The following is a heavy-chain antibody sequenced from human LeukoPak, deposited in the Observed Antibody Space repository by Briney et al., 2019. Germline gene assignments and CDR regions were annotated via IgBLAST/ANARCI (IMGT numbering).Heavy chain of an antibody. CDR1: GFTFSSYG. CDR3: ARDPPQGYDSSGYYYEKDAFDI. CDR2: IWYDGSNK. D-gene: IGHD3-22*01. Sequence: GGSLRLSCAASGFTFSSYGMHWVRQAPGKGLEWVAVIWYDGSNKYYADSVKGRFTISRDNSKNTLYLQMNSLRAEDTAVYYCARDPPQGYDSSGYYYEKDAFDIWGQGTMVTVSS. V-gene: IGHV3-33*01. J-gene: IGHJ3*02.